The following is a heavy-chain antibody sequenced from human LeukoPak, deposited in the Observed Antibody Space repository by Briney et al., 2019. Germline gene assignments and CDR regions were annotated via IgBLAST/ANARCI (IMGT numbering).Heavy chain of an antibody. CDR3: ARASYCSGGSCFLHYFDY. Sequence: PSETLSLTCAVSGYSISSGYYWGWIRQPPGKGLEWIGSIYHSGSTYYNPSLKSRVTISVDTSKNQFSLKLSSVTAADTAVYYCARASYCSGGSCFLHYFDYWGQGTLVTVSS. CDR1: GYSISSGYY. CDR2: IYHSGST. J-gene: IGHJ4*02. D-gene: IGHD2-15*01. V-gene: IGHV4-38-2*01.